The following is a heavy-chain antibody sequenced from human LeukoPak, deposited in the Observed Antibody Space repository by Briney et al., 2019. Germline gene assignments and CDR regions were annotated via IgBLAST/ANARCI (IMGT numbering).Heavy chain of an antibody. CDR3: ARAKVVTYYYDSSGYNY. V-gene: IGHV4-34*01. CDR1: GGSISSYY. D-gene: IGHD3-22*01. CDR2: INHSGST. J-gene: IGHJ4*02. Sequence: SETLSLTCTVSGGSISSYYWSWIRQPPGKGLEWIGEINHSGSTNYNPSLKSRVTISVDTSKNQFSLKLSSVTAADTAVYYCARAKVVTYYYDSSGYNYWGQGTLVTVSS.